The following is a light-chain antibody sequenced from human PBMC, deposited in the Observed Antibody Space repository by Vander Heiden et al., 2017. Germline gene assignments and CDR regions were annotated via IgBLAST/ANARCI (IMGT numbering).Light chain of an antibody. Sequence: EIVLTQSPATLSLSPGDRATLSRRASKSVSSYLAWYQQKPGQAPRLLIYDASNRATGIPGRFSGSGSGTDFTLTISSLDPEDFAVYYCQQRSNWLTFGGGTKVEIK. J-gene: IGKJ4*01. V-gene: IGKV3-11*01. CDR3: QQRSNWLT. CDR1: KSVSSY. CDR2: DAS.